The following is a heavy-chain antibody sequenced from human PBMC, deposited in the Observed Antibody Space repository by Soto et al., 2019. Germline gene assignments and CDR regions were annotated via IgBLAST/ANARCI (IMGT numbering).Heavy chain of an antibody. J-gene: IGHJ6*02. V-gene: IGHV4-59*12. Sequence: SETLSLTCSVSGGSISSYYWSWIRQPPGKGLEWIGYIYYSGSTNYNPSLKSRVTISVDTSKNQFSLKLSSVTAVDTAVYYCARNGGGFLAYMDVWGQGTTVTVSS. CDR2: IYYSGST. CDR1: GGSISSYY. CDR3: ARNGGGFLAYMDV. D-gene: IGHD3-16*01.